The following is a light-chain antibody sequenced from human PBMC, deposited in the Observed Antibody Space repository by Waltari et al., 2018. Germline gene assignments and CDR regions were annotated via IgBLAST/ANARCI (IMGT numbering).Light chain of an antibody. CDR3: QQYYSTPPIT. Sequence: DIVMTQSPDSLAVSLGERATINCKSSQSVLYSSNNKNYLAWYQQKPGQPPKLLIYWASTLESGVPDRFSGSGSGTDFTLTISGLHAEDVAVYYCQQYYSTPPITFGQGTRLEIK. J-gene: IGKJ5*01. CDR2: WAS. V-gene: IGKV4-1*01. CDR1: QSVLYSSNNKNY.